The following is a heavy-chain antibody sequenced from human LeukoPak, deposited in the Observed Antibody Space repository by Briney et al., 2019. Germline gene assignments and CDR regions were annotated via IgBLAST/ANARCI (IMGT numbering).Heavy chain of an antibody. CDR1: GFTFSSYA. V-gene: IGHV3-23*01. D-gene: IGHD2-2*01. J-gene: IGHJ6*04. CDR3: AKNPYCSSTSCYWEDV. Sequence: GGSLRLSCAASGFTFSSYAMGWVRQAPGKGLEWVSAISGSGGSTYYADSVKGRFTISRDNSKNTLYLQMNSLRAEDTAVYYCAKNPYCSSTSCYWEDVWGKGTTVTVSS. CDR2: ISGSGGST.